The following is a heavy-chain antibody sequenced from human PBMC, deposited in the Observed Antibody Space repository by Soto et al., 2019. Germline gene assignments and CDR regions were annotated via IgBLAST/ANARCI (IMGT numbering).Heavy chain of an antibody. CDR2: IIPILGIA. CDR3: ARFPRVLEAFDI. D-gene: IGHD2-8*02. V-gene: IGHV1-69*02. CDR1: GGTFSSYT. J-gene: IGHJ3*02. Sequence: QVQLVQSGAEVKKPGSSVKVSCKASGGTFSSYTISWVRQAPGQGLEWMGRIIPILGIANYAQKFQGRVTITADKSTSTAYMELSSLRSEDTAVYYCARFPRVLEAFDIWGQGTMVTVSS.